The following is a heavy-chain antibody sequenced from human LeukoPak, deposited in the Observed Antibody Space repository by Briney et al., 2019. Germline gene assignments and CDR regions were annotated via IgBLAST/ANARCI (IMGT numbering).Heavy chain of an antibody. D-gene: IGHD1-26*01. CDR3: ARHEGSGSYYSY. CDR2: ISPDDSEI. V-gene: IGHV5-51*01. Sequence: GESLKISCRGSGYSFTTYWIAWVRQMPGRGLEWMGIISPDDSEIRYSPSFRGQVTISADKSISTAYLQWSRLKASDTAIYYCARHEGSGSYYSYWGQGTLVTVSS. J-gene: IGHJ4*02. CDR1: GYSFTTYW.